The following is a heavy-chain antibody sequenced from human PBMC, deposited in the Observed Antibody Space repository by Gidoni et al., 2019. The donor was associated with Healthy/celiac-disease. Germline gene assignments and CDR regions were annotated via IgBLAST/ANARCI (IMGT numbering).Heavy chain of an antibody. CDR3: ARVRGGHYGDYEDYYYGMDV. J-gene: IGHJ6*02. D-gene: IGHD4-17*01. CDR2: IIPIFGKA. Sequence: QVQLVQSGAEVKKPGSSVKVSCKASGGTFSSYAISWVRQAPGQRLEWMGGIIPIFGKANYAQKFQGKVTITADESTSTAYMELSSLRTEETAVYYCARVRGGHYGDYEDYYYGMDVWGQGTTVTVSS. V-gene: IGHV1-69*01. CDR1: GGTFSSYA.